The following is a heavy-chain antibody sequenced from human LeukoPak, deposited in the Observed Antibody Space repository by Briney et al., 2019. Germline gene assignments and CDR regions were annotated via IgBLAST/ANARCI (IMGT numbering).Heavy chain of an antibody. CDR3: VRDLGSSSSYSFEY. V-gene: IGHV3-74*01. J-gene: IGHJ4*02. D-gene: IGHD3-10*01. Sequence: PGGSLRLPCSASGFTLSSYWMHWVRQAPGKGLVLVSHINSDGRSTTYPDSVKGRFTISRDNAKHTLYLQMNSLRADDTAVYYCVRDLGSSSSYSFEYWGQGTLVTVSS. CDR2: INSDGRST. CDR1: GFTLSSYW.